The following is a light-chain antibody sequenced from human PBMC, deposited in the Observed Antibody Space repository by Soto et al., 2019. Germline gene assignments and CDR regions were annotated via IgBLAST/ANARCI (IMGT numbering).Light chain of an antibody. CDR2: VGTGGIVG. V-gene: IGLV9-49*01. CDR1: SGYSNYK. CDR3: GADHGSGSNFVVV. J-gene: IGLJ2*01. Sequence: QSVLTQPPSASASLGASVTLTCTLSSGYSNYKVDWYQQRPGKGPRFVMRVGTGGIVGSKGDGIPDRFSVLGSGLNRYLTIKNIQGEDASDYHCGADHGSGSNFVVVFGGGTKLTVL.